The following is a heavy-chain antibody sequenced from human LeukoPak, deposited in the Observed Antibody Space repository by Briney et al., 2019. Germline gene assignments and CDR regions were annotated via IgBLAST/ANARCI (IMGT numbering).Heavy chain of an antibody. CDR2: ISGSGDST. J-gene: IGHJ3*02. CDR3: AKKRDAFDI. CDR1: GFSFSSYA. Sequence: GGSLRLSCAASGFSFSSYAIHWVRQAPGKGLEWVSAISGSGDSTYYPDAVKGRFTISRDNSKNTLYLQMGSLRVEDTAVYYCAKKRDAFDIWGQGTVVAVSS. D-gene: IGHD5-24*01. V-gene: IGHV3-23*01.